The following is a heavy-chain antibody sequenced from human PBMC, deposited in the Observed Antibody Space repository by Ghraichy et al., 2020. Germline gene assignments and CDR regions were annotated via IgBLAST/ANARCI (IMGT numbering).Heavy chain of an antibody. CDR3: ARDTAAAGTQYYYYYMDV. CDR1: GYTFTGYY. J-gene: IGHJ6*03. Sequence: KVSCKASGYTFTGYYMHWVRQAPGQGLEWMGWINPNSGGTNYAQKFQGRVTMTRDTSISTAYMELSRLRSDDTAVYYCARDTAAAGTQYYYYYMDVWGKGTTVTVSS. V-gene: IGHV1-2*02. CDR2: INPNSGGT. D-gene: IGHD6-13*01.